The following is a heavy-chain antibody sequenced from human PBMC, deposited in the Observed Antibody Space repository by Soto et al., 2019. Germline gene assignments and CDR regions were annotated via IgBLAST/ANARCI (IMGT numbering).Heavy chain of an antibody. CDR2: ISSSSSYI. CDR1: GFTFSSYS. V-gene: IGHV3-21*01. CDR3: ARSPAAAEDGWFDP. D-gene: IGHD6-13*01. Sequence: EVQLVESGGGLVKPGGSLRLSCAASGFTFSSYSMNWVRQAPGKGLEWVSSISSSSSYIYYADSVKGRFTISRDNAKNSLYLQMNSLRAEDTAVYYCARSPAAAEDGWFDPWGQGTLVTVSS. J-gene: IGHJ5*02.